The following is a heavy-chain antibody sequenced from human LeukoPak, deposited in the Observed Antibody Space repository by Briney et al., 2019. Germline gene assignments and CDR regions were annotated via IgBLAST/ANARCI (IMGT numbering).Heavy chain of an antibody. CDR3: ARGGVQQWLVSGDAFDI. Sequence: GGSLRLSCAASGFTVSSSYMSWVRQAPGKGLEWVSVIYSGGSTYYADSVKGRFTISRDNSKNTLYLQMNSLRAEDTAVYYCARGGVQQWLVSGDAFDIWGQGTMVTVSS. D-gene: IGHD6-19*01. V-gene: IGHV3-53*01. J-gene: IGHJ3*02. CDR2: IYSGGST. CDR1: GFTVSSSY.